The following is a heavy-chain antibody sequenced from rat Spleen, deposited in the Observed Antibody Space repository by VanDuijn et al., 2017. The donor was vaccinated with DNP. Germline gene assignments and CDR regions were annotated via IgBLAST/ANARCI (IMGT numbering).Heavy chain of an antibody. V-gene: IGHV5-58*01. D-gene: IGHD1-12*02. J-gene: IGHJ4*01. Sequence: EVQLVETGGDLVQPGRSLKLSCVASGFTFRSYWMYWIRQAPGKGLEWVASINIDGGSTYYPDSVKGRFTISRDNAKSSLYLQMNSLRSEDTATYYCTRVGDYHDGGDGDVLDAWGQGTSVTVSS. CDR1: GFTFRSYW. CDR3: TRVGDYHDGGDGDVLDA. CDR2: INIDGGST.